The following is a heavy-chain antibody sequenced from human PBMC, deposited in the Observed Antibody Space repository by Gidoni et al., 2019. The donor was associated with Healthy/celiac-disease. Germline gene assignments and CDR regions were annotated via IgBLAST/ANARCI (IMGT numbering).Heavy chain of an antibody. CDR2: IYHSGST. CDR3: AAMTPNWFDP. V-gene: IGHV4-38-2*01. J-gene: IGHJ5*02. Sequence: QVQLQESGPGPVKPSETLSLTCAVSGYSLSSGYYWGWIRQPPGKGLEWIGSIYHSGSTYYNPSLKSRVTISVDTSKNQFSLKLSSVTAADTAVYYCAAMTPNWFDPWGQGTLVTVSS. CDR1: GYSLSSGYY.